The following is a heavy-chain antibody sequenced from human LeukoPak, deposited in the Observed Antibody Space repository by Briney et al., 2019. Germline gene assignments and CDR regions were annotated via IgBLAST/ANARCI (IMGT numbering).Heavy chain of an antibody. Sequence: SETLSLTCTVSDGSISGYYWSWLRQPPGEGLEGIAYINYSGTTNYNPSLKSRVTISRDISKNQLSLRLTAVTAADTAVYYCARHGQKFSISFDYWGQGALVTVSS. CDR1: DGSISGYY. D-gene: IGHD3-3*02. CDR3: ARHGQKFSISFDY. CDR2: INYSGTT. V-gene: IGHV4-59*08. J-gene: IGHJ4*02.